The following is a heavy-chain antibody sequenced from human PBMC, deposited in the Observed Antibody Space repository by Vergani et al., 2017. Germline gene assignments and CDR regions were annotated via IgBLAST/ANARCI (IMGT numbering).Heavy chain of an antibody. CDR3: AREPVVGTVTTSDY. J-gene: IGHJ4*02. D-gene: IGHD4-17*01. CDR2: IIPIFGTA. CDR1: GGTFSSSA. Sequence: QVQLVQSGAEVKKPGSSVKVSCKASGGTFSSSAISWVRQAPGQGLEWMGGIIPIFGTANYAQKFQGRVTTTADEATSTAYMELSSLRSEDTAVYYCAREPVVGTVTTSDYWGQGTLVTVSS. V-gene: IGHV1-69*01.